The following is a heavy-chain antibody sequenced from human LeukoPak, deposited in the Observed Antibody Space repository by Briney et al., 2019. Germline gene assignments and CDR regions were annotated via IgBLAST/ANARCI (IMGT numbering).Heavy chain of an antibody. CDR2: FDSEEYDT. Sequence: ASVKVPCKVSGYTLTALALHWVRQAPGKWFEWIGGFDSEEYDTIYAQKFQGRITMTEDTSTDTAYMELSGLYFEDTAVYYCATLEPEPGDFGGLAYWGQGTLVTVSS. J-gene: IGHJ4*02. V-gene: IGHV1-24*01. CDR1: GYTLTALA. CDR3: ATLEPEPGDFGGLAY. D-gene: IGHD4-17*01.